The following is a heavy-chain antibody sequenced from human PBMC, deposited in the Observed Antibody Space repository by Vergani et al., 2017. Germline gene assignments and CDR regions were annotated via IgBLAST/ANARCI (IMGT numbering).Heavy chain of an antibody. J-gene: IGHJ4*02. CDR1: GFTFSSYS. CDR2: ISSSSSYI. D-gene: IGHD3-3*01. V-gene: IGHV3-21*01. Sequence: EVQLVESGGGLVKPGGSLRLSCAASGFTFSSYSMNWVRQAPGKGLEWVSSISSSSSYIYYADSVKGRFTISRDNAKNSLYLQMNSLRAEDTAVYYCARDIYDFWSGYPHSFDYWGQGTLVTVSS. CDR3: ARDIYDFWSGYPHSFDY.